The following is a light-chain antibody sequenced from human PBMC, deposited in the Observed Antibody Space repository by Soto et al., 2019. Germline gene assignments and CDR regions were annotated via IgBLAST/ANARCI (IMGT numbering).Light chain of an antibody. J-gene: IGLJ2*01. Sequence: QSALTQPASVSGYPGQSIPISCTGTSSDDRSNNLVSWYQQHPGKAPKLMIYEGSTRPSGVSNRFSGSNSGNTASLTISGLQAEDEADYYCCSYAGSTTFVVFGGGTKLTVL. CDR1: SSDDRSNNL. V-gene: IGLV2-23*03. CDR2: EGS. CDR3: CSYAGSTTFVV.